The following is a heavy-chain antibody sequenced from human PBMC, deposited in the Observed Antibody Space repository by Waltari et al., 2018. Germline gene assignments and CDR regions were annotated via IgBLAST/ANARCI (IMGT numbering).Heavy chain of an antibody. Sequence: QLQLQESGPGLVKPSETLSLTCTVSGGSISTTTYYWGWIRQPPGKGQEWLGSIPYGGGTPHNPSLNSRVTMSVDTSKNQFSLKLNSVTAADTAVYYCARQATDTYYYYYMDVWGKGTTVTVSS. J-gene: IGHJ6*03. V-gene: IGHV4-39*01. CDR1: GGSISTTTYY. CDR3: ARQATDTYYYYYMDV. D-gene: IGHD2-21*02. CDR2: IPYGGGT.